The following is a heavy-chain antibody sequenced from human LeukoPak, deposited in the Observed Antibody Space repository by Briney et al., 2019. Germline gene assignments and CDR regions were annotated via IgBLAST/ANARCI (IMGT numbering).Heavy chain of an antibody. D-gene: IGHD2/OR15-2a*01. CDR2: LTGGGGET. CDR3: ARCPLEGYEGNYFLYYFDS. CDR1: GFTLRSYS. V-gene: IGHV3-23*01. Sequence: PGGPLGLSCAGSGFTLRSYSMNWVRQAPGKGLEWVSTLTGGGGETSYADSVKGRFTMSRDSSNNKVFLQMNNVKPEDTAVYYCARCPLEGYEGNYFLYYFDSWGQGTQVTVSS. J-gene: IGHJ4*02.